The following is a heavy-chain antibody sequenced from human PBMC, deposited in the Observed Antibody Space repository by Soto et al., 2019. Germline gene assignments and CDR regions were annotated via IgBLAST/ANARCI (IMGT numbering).Heavy chain of an antibody. V-gene: IGHV3-53*01. Sequence: PGGSLRLSCAASGFTVSSNYMSWVRQAPGKGLEWVSVIYSGGSTYYADSVKGRFTISRDNSKNTLYLQMNSLRAEDTAVYYCARENYSAYYYYYGMDVWGQGTTVTVSS. J-gene: IGHJ6*02. CDR3: ARENYSAYYYYYGMDV. D-gene: IGHD2-15*01. CDR1: GFTVSSNY. CDR2: IYSGGST.